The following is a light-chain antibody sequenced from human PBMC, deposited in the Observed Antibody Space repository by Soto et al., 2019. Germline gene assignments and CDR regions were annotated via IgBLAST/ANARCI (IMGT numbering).Light chain of an antibody. Sequence: EIVLTQSPGILSLSPGERATLSCRASQPVSSSYLAWHQQKPGQAPRLLIYGASPRATGIPDRFSGSGSGTDFTLTISRLEPEDFAVYYCQQCGISTWPFGQGTKVDIK. CDR3: QQCGISTWP. J-gene: IGKJ1*01. CDR2: GAS. CDR1: QPVSSSY. V-gene: IGKV3-20*01.